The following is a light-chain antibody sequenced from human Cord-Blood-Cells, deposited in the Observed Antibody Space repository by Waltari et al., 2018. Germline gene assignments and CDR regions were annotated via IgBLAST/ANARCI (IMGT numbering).Light chain of an antibody. CDR3: QQRSNWPIT. CDR2: DAS. V-gene: IGKV3-11*01. Sequence: EIVLTQSPATLSLSPGERATLSCRASQSVGSYLAWYQQKPGQAPRLLIYDASNRATGIPARLSGSGSGTDFTLTISSLDPEDFAVYYCQQRSNWPITFGQGTRLGI. CDR1: QSVGSY. J-gene: IGKJ5*01.